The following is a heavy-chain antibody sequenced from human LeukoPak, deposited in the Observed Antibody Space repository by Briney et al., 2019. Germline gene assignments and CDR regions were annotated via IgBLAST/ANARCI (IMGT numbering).Heavy chain of an antibody. CDR2: IYHSGST. J-gene: IGHJ4*02. Sequence: PSETLSLTCTVSGYSISSGYYWGWIRQPPGKGLEWIGSIYHSGSTNYNPSLKSRVTISVDTSKNQFSLKLSSVTAADTAVYYCARLFGRGYSYGKTDYWGQGTLVTVSS. D-gene: IGHD5-18*01. CDR1: GYSISSGYY. V-gene: IGHV4-38-2*02. CDR3: ARLFGRGYSYGKTDY.